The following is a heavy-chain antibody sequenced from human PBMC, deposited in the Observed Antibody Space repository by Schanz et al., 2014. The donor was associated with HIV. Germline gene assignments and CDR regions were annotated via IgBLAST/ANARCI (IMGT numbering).Heavy chain of an antibody. CDR3: ARGEAITYYYHYYGMDV. CDR1: GYTFTGYY. J-gene: IGHJ6*02. V-gene: IGHV1-2*02. Sequence: QVQLVQSGAEVKKPGASVKVSCKASGYTFTGYYMHWVRQAPGQGLEWMGWINPNSGGTNYAQKFQGRVTMTRDTSISTAYMELSRLRSDDTAVYYCARGEAITYYYHYYGMDVWGQGTTVTVSS. D-gene: IGHD1-20*01. CDR2: INPNSGGT.